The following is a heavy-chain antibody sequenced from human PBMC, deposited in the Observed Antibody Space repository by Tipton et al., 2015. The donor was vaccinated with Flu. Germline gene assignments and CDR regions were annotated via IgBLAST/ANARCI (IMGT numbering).Heavy chain of an antibody. Sequence: LSLTCAASGFTFSSYEMNWVRQAPGKGLEWVSYISSSGSTIYYADSVKGRFTISRDNAKNSLYLQMNSLRAEDTAVYYCARSAWGDGDYFDYWGQGTLVTVSS. D-gene: IGHD2-21*02. J-gene: IGHJ4*02. CDR3: ARSAWGDGDYFDY. CDR1: GFTFSSYE. V-gene: IGHV3-48*03. CDR2: ISSSGSTI.